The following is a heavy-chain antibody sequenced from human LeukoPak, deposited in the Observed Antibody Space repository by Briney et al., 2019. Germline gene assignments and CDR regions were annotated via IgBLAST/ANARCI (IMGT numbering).Heavy chain of an antibody. CDR1: GFPFSSYA. V-gene: IGHV3-23*01. Sequence: PGGSLRLSCAASGFPFSSYAMNWVRQAPGKGLEWVSAISGSGGSTYYADSVKGRFTISRDNSKNTLYLQMNSLRAEDTAVYYCAKASAMIVVVSKHFDYWGQGTLVTVSS. D-gene: IGHD3-22*01. CDR3: AKASAMIVVVSKHFDY. J-gene: IGHJ4*02. CDR2: ISGSGGST.